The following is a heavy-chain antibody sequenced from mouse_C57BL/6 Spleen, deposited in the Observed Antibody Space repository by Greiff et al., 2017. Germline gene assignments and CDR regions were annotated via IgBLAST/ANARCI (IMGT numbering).Heavy chain of an antibody. CDR3: ARQDYGSSYEVFAY. CDR1: GFTFSSYG. CDR2: ISSGGSYT. Sequence: DVMLVESGGDLVKPGGSLKLSCAASGFTFSSYGMSWVRQTPDKRLEWVATISSGGSYTYYPDSVKGRFTISRDNAKNTLYLQMSSLKSEDTAMYYCARQDYGSSYEVFAYWGQGTLVTVSA. J-gene: IGHJ3*01. D-gene: IGHD1-1*01. V-gene: IGHV5-6*02.